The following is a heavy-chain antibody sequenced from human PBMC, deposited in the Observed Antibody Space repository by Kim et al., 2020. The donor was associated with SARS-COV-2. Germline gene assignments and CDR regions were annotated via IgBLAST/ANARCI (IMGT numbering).Heavy chain of an antibody. CDR2: IRTAGNDI. D-gene: IGHD3-22*01. Sequence: GGSLRLSCVASGFAFSVYSMIWVRQAPGKGLEWVSSIRTAGNDIYYGDSMKGRFIISRDNAKNSLYLQLNSLRVEDTAVYYCASYCCYSSSYSAYGGQG. J-gene: IGHJ1*01. CDR1: GFAFSVYS. V-gene: IGHV3-21*01. CDR3: ASYCCYSSSYSAY.